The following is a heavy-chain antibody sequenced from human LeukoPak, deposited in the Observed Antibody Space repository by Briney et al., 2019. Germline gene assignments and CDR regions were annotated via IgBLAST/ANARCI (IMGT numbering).Heavy chain of an antibody. Sequence: PGGSLRLSCAASGFTVSNNYMSWVRQAPGKGLEWVSVIYSGGSTYYADSVKGRFTISRDNAKNSLYLQMNSLRAEDTAVYYCARNTVAGPARWFDPWGQGTLVTVSS. V-gene: IGHV3-53*01. J-gene: IGHJ5*02. CDR1: GFTVSNNY. CDR2: IYSGGST. CDR3: ARNTVAGPARWFDP. D-gene: IGHD6-19*01.